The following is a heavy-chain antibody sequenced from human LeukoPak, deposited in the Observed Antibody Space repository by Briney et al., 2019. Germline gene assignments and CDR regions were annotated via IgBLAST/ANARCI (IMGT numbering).Heavy chain of an antibody. CDR1: GYTFTGYY. Sequence: ASVKVSCKASGYTFTGYYMHWVRQAPGQGLEWMGWINPNSGGTNYAQKFQGRVTMTRDTSISTAYMELSRLRSDDTAVYYCARGSDYGDDDDAFDIWGQGTMVTVSS. D-gene: IGHD4-17*01. J-gene: IGHJ3*02. CDR2: INPNSGGT. CDR3: ARGSDYGDDDDAFDI. V-gene: IGHV1-2*02.